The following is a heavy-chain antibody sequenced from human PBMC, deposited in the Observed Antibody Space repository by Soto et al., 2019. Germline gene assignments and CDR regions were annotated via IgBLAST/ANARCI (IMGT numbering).Heavy chain of an antibody. Sequence: ASVKVSCKASGYTFTNYGISWVRQAPGQGLEWMGWISAYSGNTNYAQELQGRVTMTTDTSTTTAYMELRSLRSDDTAVFYCARDFYDYVWGSYRPLGYWGQGTPVTVSS. CDR1: GYTFTNYG. V-gene: IGHV1-18*01. J-gene: IGHJ4*02. CDR3: ARDFYDYVWGSYRPLGY. CDR2: ISAYSGNT. D-gene: IGHD3-16*02.